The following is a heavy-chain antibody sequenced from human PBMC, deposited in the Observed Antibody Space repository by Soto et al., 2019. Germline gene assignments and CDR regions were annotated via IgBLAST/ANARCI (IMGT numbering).Heavy chain of an antibody. CDR3: ARAYYDYVWGSYRLDY. Sequence: SETLSLTCAVSGGSISSSNWWSWVRQPPGKGLEWIGEIYHSGSTNYNPSLKSRVTISVDKSKNQFSLKLSSVTAADTAVYYCARAYYDYVWGSYRLDYWGQGTLVTVSS. D-gene: IGHD3-16*02. CDR2: IYHSGST. CDR1: GGSISSSNW. J-gene: IGHJ4*02. V-gene: IGHV4-4*02.